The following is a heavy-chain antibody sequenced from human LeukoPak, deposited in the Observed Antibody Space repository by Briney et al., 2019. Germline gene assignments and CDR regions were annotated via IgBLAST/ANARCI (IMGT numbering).Heavy chain of an antibody. V-gene: IGHV4-31*03. Sequence: PSETLSLTCTVSGGSISSGGYYWSWIRQHPGTGLEWIGYIYYSGSTYYNPSLKSRVTISVDTSKNQFSLKLSSVTAADTAVYYCAREFYYGSGSYILDYWGQGTLVTVSS. CDR1: GGSISSGGYY. J-gene: IGHJ4*02. D-gene: IGHD3-10*01. CDR3: AREFYYGSGSYILDY. CDR2: IYYSGST.